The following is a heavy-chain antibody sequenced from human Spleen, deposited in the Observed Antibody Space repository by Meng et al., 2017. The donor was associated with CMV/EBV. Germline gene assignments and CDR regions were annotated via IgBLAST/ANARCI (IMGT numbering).Heavy chain of an antibody. CDR1: GGTFITSA. V-gene: IGHV1-2*02. CDR3: ARAHYDILAGYSDYFDY. J-gene: IGHJ4*02. Sequence: ASVKVSCKASGGTFITSALSWVRQAPGHGLEWMGCIRPDTGVTNYAQKFQGRVTMTGDTSITTAYMELSRLRSEDMAVYYCARAHYDILAGYSDYFDYWGQGTLVTVSS. D-gene: IGHD3-9*01. CDR2: IRPDTGVT.